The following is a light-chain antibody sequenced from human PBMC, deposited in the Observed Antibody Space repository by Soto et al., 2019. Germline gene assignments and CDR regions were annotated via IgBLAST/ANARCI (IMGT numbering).Light chain of an antibody. Sequence: QSVPAQPPSASGSPGQSVTISCTGTSSDVGANNFVSWYQHHPGKAPKLLIYEVSKRPSGVPYRFSGSKSGNTASLTVSGLQAEDEAHYFCVSYAGSNKYVLFGGGTKVTVL. CDR3: VSYAGSNKYVL. J-gene: IGLJ2*01. V-gene: IGLV2-8*01. CDR1: SSDVGANNF. CDR2: EVS.